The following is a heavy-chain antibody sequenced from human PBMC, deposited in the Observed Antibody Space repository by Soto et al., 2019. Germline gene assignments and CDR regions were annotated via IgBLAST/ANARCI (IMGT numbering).Heavy chain of an antibody. CDR2: IYDSGST. V-gene: IGHV4-31*03. D-gene: IGHD6-19*01. J-gene: IGHJ4*02. CDR1: GGSMDTIGFY. Sequence: QVQLQESGPGLVKPSQTLSLTCTVSGGSMDTIGFYWTWIRQHPGKGLEWIGYIYDSGSTYYNPSLKSRISISVDTSKNHFSLRLTSVTAADTAVYYCARSPRRYSSGWYDYFDYWGQGTLVSVSS. CDR3: ARSPRRYSSGWYDYFDY.